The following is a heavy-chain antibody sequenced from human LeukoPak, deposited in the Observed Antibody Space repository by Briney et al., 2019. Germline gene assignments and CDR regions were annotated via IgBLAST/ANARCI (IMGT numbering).Heavy chain of an antibody. CDR1: GGSISSYY. Sequence: SETLSLTCTVSGGSISSYYWSWIRQPPGKGLEWIGYIFYSGSANYNPSLKSRVTISVDTSKNQFSLNLNSVTAADTAVYYCARDLGTGWYTYWGHGTLVTVSS. D-gene: IGHD6-19*01. J-gene: IGHJ4*01. CDR2: IFYSGSA. CDR3: ARDLGTGWYTY. V-gene: IGHV4-59*01.